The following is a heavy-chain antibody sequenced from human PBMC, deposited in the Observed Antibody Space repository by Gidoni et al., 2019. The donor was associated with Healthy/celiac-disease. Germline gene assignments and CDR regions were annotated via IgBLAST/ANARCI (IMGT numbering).Heavy chain of an antibody. V-gene: IGHV1-69*01. CDR1: GRTFSSYA. D-gene: IGHD6-19*01. CDR3: ASSVAGTRSLDY. J-gene: IGHJ4*02. CDR2: IIPILGTA. Sequence: QVQLVQSGAEVTKPGSSVKVSCKASGRTFSSYAIRWVRQAPGQGLEWMGGIIPILGTANYAQKFQGRVTITADESTSTAYMELSSLRSEDTAVYYCASSVAGTRSLDYWGQGTLVTVSS.